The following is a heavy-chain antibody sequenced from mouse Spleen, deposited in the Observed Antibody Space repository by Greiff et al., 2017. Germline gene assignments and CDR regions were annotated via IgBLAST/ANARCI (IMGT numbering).Heavy chain of an antibody. Sequence: VQLQQPGAELVRPGSSVKLSCKASGYTFTSYWLDWVKQRPGQGLEWIGNIYPSDSETHYNQKFKDKATLTVDKSSSTAYMQLSSLTSEDSAVYYCARGEAITPVGWYYFDYWGQGTTLTVSS. CDR3: ARGEAITPVGWYYFDY. CDR1: GYTFTSYW. D-gene: IGHD1-1*01. V-gene: IGHV1-61*01. J-gene: IGHJ2*01. CDR2: IYPSDSET.